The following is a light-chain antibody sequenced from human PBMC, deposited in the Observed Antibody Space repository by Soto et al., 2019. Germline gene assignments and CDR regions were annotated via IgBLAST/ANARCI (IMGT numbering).Light chain of an antibody. CDR1: QSVSGY. Sequence: EIVLTQSPATLSLSPGERATLSCRASQSVSGYLAWYQQKPGQAPRLLIYDASKRPTGIPARFSGSGSGTDFILTISSLEPEDFAVYYCQQRSNLITFGQGTPLEIK. V-gene: IGKV3-11*01. CDR2: DAS. J-gene: IGKJ5*01. CDR3: QQRSNLIT.